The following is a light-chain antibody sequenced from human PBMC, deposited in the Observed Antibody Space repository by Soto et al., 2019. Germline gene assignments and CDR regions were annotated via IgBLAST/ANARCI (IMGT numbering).Light chain of an antibody. CDR3: LQDDTYPLT. Sequence: IQMTQSKSSVSAYVGDRVPLTCRASQGIKNDLGWYQQKPGKAPKLLIYAASSLQSGVPSRFSGSGSGTDFTLTISSLQPEDLATYYCLQDDTYPLTFGGGTKVDIK. CDR1: QGIKND. V-gene: IGKV1-6*01. CDR2: AAS. J-gene: IGKJ4*01.